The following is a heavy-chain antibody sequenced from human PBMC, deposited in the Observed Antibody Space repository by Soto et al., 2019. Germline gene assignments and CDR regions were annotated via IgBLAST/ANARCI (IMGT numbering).Heavy chain of an antibody. Sequence: SQTLSLTCAISGDSVSSNNAAWNWIRQSPSRGLEWLGRTYYRSKWYNDYAVSVKSRITINPDTSKNQFSLQLNSVTPEDTAVYYCARDRGANWGSEAHFDIWGQGTMVTVSS. J-gene: IGHJ3*02. CDR1: GDSVSSNNAA. CDR3: ARDRGANWGSEAHFDI. V-gene: IGHV6-1*01. CDR2: TYYRSKWYN. D-gene: IGHD7-27*01.